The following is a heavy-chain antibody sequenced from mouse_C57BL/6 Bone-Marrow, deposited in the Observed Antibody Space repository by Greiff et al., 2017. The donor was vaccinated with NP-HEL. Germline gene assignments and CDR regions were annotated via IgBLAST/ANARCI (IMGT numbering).Heavy chain of an antibody. CDR2: ISDGGSYT. CDR3: ARNWVFDY. D-gene: IGHD4-1*01. V-gene: IGHV5-4*03. J-gene: IGHJ2*01. Sequence: EVKLVESGGGLVKPGGSLKLSCAASGFTFSSYAMSWVRQTPEKRLEWVATISDGGSYTYYPDNVKGRFTISRDNAKNNLYLQMSHLKSADTAMYYCARNWVFDYWGQGTTLTVSS. CDR1: GFTFSSYA.